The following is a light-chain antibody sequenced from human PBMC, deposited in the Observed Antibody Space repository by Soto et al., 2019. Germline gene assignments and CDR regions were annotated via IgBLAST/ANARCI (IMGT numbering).Light chain of an antibody. CDR2: AAS. Sequence: DIQMTQSPSSLSASVGDRVTITCRASQSISSYLNWYQQKPGKAPKLLIYAASSLQSGVPSRFSGSGSGTDFTLTTSSLQPEDFATYYCQHSYSTPRTFGQGTKLEIK. J-gene: IGKJ2*01. CDR3: QHSYSTPRT. CDR1: QSISSY. V-gene: IGKV1-39*01.